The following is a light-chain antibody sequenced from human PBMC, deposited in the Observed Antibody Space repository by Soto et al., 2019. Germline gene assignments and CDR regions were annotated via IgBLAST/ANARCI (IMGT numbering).Light chain of an antibody. CDR3: QQYASSPAT. J-gene: IGKJ2*01. V-gene: IGKV3-20*01. CDR1: QSVTSNY. Sequence: ELVLPQSPGTLSLSPGERATLSCRASQSVTSNYLAWYQQKPGQAPGLLIYGASSRATGIPDRFSGSGSGTDFTLTISRLEPEDFAVYYCQQYASSPATFGQGTKLEIK. CDR2: GAS.